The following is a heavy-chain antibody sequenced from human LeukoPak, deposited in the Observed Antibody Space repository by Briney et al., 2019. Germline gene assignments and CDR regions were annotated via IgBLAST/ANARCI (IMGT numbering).Heavy chain of an antibody. CDR2: IYHTGST. Sequence: SETLSLTCTVSGGSISNNNWWTWVRPPPGKRLEWIGEIYHTGSTNYNPSLKSRVTMSVDKSKNQFSLKLNSVTAADTAVYYCAIDRSDGKIDWGQGTLVTVSS. V-gene: IGHV4-4*02. CDR1: GGSISNNNW. J-gene: IGHJ4*02. D-gene: IGHD1-14*01. CDR3: AIDRSDGKID.